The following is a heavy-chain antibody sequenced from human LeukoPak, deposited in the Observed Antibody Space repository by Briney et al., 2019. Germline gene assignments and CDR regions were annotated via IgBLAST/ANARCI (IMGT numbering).Heavy chain of an antibody. V-gene: IGHV4-59*01. D-gene: IGHD6-13*01. Sequence: PSETLSLTCTVSGGSISSYYWSWIRQPPGKGLEWIGYIYYSGSTNYNPSLKSRVTISVDTSKNQFSLKLSSVTAADTAVYYRARVVRAAAGTLGNDYWGQGTLVTVSS. CDR2: IYYSGST. J-gene: IGHJ4*02. CDR3: ARVVRAAAGTLGNDY. CDR1: GGSISSYY.